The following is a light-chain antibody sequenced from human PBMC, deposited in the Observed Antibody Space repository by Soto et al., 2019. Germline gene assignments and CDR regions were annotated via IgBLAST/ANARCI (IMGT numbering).Light chain of an antibody. CDR3: QSYDSTLSAWV. J-gene: IGLJ3*02. Sequence: QPVLTQPPSVSGAPGQRVTISCTGSSSNIGAVYGVHWYQQLPGTASKLLIYGNTNRPSGVPDRISGSKSGTSASLAITGLQAEDEADYYCQSYDSTLSAWVFGGGTKVTVL. CDR2: GNT. CDR1: SSNIGAVYG. V-gene: IGLV1-40*01.